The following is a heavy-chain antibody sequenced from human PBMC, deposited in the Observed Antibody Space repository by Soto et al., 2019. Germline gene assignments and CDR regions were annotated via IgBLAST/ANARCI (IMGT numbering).Heavy chain of an antibody. J-gene: IGHJ5*02. CDR1: GGSISSGGYY. D-gene: IGHD6-13*01. Sequence: PSETLSLTCTVSGGSISSGGYYWSWIRQHPGKGLEWIGYIYYSGSTYYNPSLKSRVTISADTSKDQFSLKLSSVTAADTAVYYCARTWGIAAAGPLPYNWFDPWGQGTLVTVSS. CDR2: IYYSGST. V-gene: IGHV4-31*03. CDR3: ARTWGIAAAGPLPYNWFDP.